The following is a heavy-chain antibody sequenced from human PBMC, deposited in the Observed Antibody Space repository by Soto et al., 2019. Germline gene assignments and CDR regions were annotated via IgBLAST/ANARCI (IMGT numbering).Heavy chain of an antibody. CDR3: ARGSGELLDYYYYGMDV. V-gene: IGHV1-18*01. D-gene: IGHD1-26*01. CDR1: GYTFTSYG. J-gene: IGHJ6*02. CDR2: ISAYNGNT. Sequence: ASVKVSCKASGYTFTSYGISWVRQAPGQGLEWMGWISAYNGNTNYAQKLQGRVTMTTDTSTSTAYMELRSLRSDDTAVYYCARGSGELLDYYYYGMDVWGQGTTVTVFS.